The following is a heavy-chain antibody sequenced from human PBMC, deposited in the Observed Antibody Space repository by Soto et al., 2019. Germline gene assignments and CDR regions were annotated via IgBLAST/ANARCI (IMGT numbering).Heavy chain of an antibody. CDR2: ISGSGGRS. J-gene: IGHJ4*02. V-gene: IGHV3-23*01. CDR1: GFTFSNYA. D-gene: IGHD3-16*01. CDR3: AKAYFVWSSEQPYYFDY. Sequence: EVQLLDSGGGLVQPGGSLRLSCAASGFTFSNYAMTWVRQGPGKRLEWVSGISGSGGRSYYADSVKGRFTFSRDNSKSTLYLQMNSLRAEDTAVYYCAKAYFVWSSEQPYYFDYWGQGTLVTVSS.